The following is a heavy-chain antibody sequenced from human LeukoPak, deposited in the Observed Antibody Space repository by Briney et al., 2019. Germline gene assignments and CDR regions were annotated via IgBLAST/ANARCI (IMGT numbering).Heavy chain of an antibody. J-gene: IGHJ5*02. Sequence: ASVKVSCKASGYTFTGYEIHWVRQATGQGLEWVGWMNPKSGNSAYAQKFQGRVTMTRNTSISTAYMELRSLMSEDTAMYYCARGDLDWLPLWFDPWGQGTLVTISS. V-gene: IGHV1-8*02. CDR2: MNPKSGNS. CDR1: GYTFTGYE. CDR3: ARGDLDWLPLWFDP. D-gene: IGHD3-9*01.